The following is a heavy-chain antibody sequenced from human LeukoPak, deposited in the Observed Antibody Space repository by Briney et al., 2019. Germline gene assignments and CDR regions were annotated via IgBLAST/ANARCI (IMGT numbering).Heavy chain of an antibody. CDR3: AKADRTGSSSSYYMDV. J-gene: IGHJ6*03. D-gene: IGHD1-14*01. CDR2: IWYDGGYK. Sequence: SGGSLRLSCVASGFTFSSYGMHWVRRAPGKGLEWVAVIWYDGGYKFNADSVKGRFTISRDNSKNTVYLQMNSLRAEDTAVYYCAKADRTGSSSSYYMDVWGKGTTVTVS. CDR1: GFTFSSYG. V-gene: IGHV3-33*06.